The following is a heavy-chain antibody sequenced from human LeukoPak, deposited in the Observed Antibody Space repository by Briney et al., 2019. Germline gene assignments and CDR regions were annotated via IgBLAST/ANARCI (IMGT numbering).Heavy chain of an antibody. CDR2: IYHSGST. CDR3: ARALGYCSGGSCYYFDY. J-gene: IGHJ4*02. D-gene: IGHD2-15*01. CDR1: GYSISSDYY. Sequence: KPSETLSLTCTVSGYSISSDYYWGWIRQPPGKGLEWIGSIYHSGSTYYNPSLKSRVTISVDTSKNQFSLKLSSMTAADTAVYYCARALGYCSGGSCYYFDYWGQGTLVTVSS. V-gene: IGHV4-38-2*02.